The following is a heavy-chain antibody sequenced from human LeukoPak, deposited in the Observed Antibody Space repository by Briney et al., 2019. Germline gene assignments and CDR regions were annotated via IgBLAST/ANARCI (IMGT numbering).Heavy chain of an antibody. Sequence: PGRSLRLSCTASGFTFGDYAMSWVRQAPGKGLEWVGFIRSKAYGGTTEYAASVKGRFTISRDDSKSIAYLQMNSLKTEDTAVYYCTRPRGLPRYIQWCFDYWDQGTLVTVSS. CDR2: IRSKAYGGTT. D-gene: IGHD2-8*01. CDR1: GFTFGDYA. V-gene: IGHV3-49*04. CDR3: TRPRGLPRYIQWCFDY. J-gene: IGHJ4*02.